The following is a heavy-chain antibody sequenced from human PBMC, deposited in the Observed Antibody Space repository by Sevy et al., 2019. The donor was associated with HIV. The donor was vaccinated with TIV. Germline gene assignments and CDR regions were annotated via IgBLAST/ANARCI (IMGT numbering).Heavy chain of an antibody. CDR3: ARVGIFEGSESHFRFIDY. D-gene: IGHD3-10*01. Sequence: GGSLRLSCAASGFTFSTYCMTWVRQAPGKGLEWVANINQDGSKKNYVDSMKGRFTISRDNAKNSLYVQMNSLRAEDRAVYYCARVGIFEGSESHFRFIDYWGQGILVTVSS. CDR1: GFTFSTYC. V-gene: IGHV3-7*01. J-gene: IGHJ4*02. CDR2: INQDGSKK.